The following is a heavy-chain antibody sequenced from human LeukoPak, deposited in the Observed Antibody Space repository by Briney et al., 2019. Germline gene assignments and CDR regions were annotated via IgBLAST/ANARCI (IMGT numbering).Heavy chain of an antibody. CDR3: ARLPSISVPGSRDFDS. V-gene: IGHV5-51*01. CDR2: IYAYNSET. CDR1: GYTFANYW. Sequence: GESLKISCKASGYTFANYWIAWVRQKPGQGLEWMGIIYAYNSETKYSPSFQDQVLISVEKSINTAYIQWGSLKPSDTALYYCARLPSISVPGSRDFDSWGQGTLVTVSS. J-gene: IGHJ4*02. D-gene: IGHD6-13*01.